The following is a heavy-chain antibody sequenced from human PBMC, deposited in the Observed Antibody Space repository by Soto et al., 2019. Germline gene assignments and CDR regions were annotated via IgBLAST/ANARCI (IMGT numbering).Heavy chain of an antibody. CDR3: GSVRPSGCVLS. J-gene: IGHJ5*02. D-gene: IGHD6-25*01. CDR2: VYFSGNT. V-gene: IGHV4-59*01. Sequence: PSETLSLTCTVSGGSPSSYYGTWIRQSPGKGLEWIGYVYFSGNTNYNPSLKSRVTISIDTSKNQFSLRLASVTAADTAFYYCGSVRPSGCVLSWGQGTLVTVSS. CDR1: GGSPSSYY.